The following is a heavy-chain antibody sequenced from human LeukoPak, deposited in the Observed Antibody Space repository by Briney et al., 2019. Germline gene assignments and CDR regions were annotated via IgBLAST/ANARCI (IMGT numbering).Heavy chain of an antibody. CDR1: GFTFSSTWMH. CDR2: IYYSGST. CDR3: ARLAYDILTGYSTGFDY. Sequence: GSLRLSCAASGFTFSSTWMHWFRQPPGKGLEWIGSIYYSGSTYYNPSLKSRVTISVDTSKNQFSLKLSSVTAADTAVYYCARLAYDILTGYSTGFDYWGQGTLATVSS. D-gene: IGHD3-9*01. J-gene: IGHJ4*02. V-gene: IGHV4-39*01.